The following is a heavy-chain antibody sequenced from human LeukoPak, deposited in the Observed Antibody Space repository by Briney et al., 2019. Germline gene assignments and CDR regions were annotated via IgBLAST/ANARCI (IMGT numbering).Heavy chain of an antibody. V-gene: IGHV3-53*01. CDR1: GFTVTDNY. CDR2: AYPDGRT. CDR3: ARTNPVSGDYDY. J-gene: IGHJ4*02. D-gene: IGHD4-17*01. Sequence: PGGSLRLSCAVSGFTVTDNYMSWVRQAPGKGLQWVSVAYPDGRTYYADSVKGRFTISRDNSRNTLLLQLNGLRADDTAVYYCARTNPVSGDYDYWGQGTLVTVSS.